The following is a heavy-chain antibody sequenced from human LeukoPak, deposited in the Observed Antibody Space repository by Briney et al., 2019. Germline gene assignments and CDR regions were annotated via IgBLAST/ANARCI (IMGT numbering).Heavy chain of an antibody. D-gene: IGHD3-9*01. CDR3: AKKLRYFDWFSGEGNYYYYMDV. CDR2: ISSRSSYI. CDR1: GFTFSNYT. J-gene: IGHJ6*03. Sequence: GGSLRLSCAASGFTFSNYTMNWVRQAPGKGLEWVSSISSRSSYIYYADSVKGRFTISRDNAKNSLYLQMNSLRAEDTAVYYCAKKLRYFDWFSGEGNYYYYMDVWGKGTTVTVSS. V-gene: IGHV3-21*01.